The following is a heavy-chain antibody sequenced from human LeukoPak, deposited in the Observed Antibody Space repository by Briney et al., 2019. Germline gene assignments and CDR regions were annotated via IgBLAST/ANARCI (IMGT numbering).Heavy chain of an antibody. CDR2: ISGSGTNT. J-gene: IGHJ4*02. CDR1: GFTFSSYG. V-gene: IGHV3-23*01. Sequence: PGGSLRLSCVVSGFTFSSYGMSWVRQAPGKGLEWFSGISGSGTNTYYADPVKGRFTVSRDNSRNTLYLQMNSLRAEDTAVYYCARENSPGWLQLGYFDYWGQGTLVTVSS. D-gene: IGHD5-24*01. CDR3: ARENSPGWLQLGYFDY.